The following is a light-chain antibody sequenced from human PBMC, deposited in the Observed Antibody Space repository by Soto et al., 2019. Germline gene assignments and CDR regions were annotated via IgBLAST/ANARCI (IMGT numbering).Light chain of an antibody. J-gene: IGKJ5*01. Sequence: DIPMTQSPSSLSASVGDRVTITCRASQNISSYLNWYQQKPGKAPELLIYAASSLQSGVPSRFSGSGSGTDFTLTISSLQPEDFATYYCQQSYSALITFGQGTRLEI. V-gene: IGKV1-39*01. CDR3: QQSYSALIT. CDR2: AAS. CDR1: QNISSY.